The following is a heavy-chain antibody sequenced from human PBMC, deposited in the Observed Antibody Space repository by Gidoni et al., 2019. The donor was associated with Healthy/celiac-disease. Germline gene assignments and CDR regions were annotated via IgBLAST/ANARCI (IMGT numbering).Heavy chain of an antibody. Sequence: QVQLQESGPGLVKPSQTLSLTCTVSGGSISSGGYYWSWIRQHPGKGLEWIGYIYYSGSTYYNPSLKSRVTISVDTSKNQFSLKLSSVTAADTAVYYCARFVRVHVAPGIAAAVFLGAFDPWGQGTLVTVSS. CDR3: ARFVRVHVAPGIAAAVFLGAFDP. D-gene: IGHD6-13*01. CDR1: GGSISSGGYY. V-gene: IGHV4-31*03. J-gene: IGHJ5*02. CDR2: IYYSGST.